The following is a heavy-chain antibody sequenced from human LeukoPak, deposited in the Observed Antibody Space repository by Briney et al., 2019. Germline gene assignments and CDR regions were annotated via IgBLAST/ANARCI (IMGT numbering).Heavy chain of an antibody. CDR3: AKGGDILTGYSYFDY. Sequence: PGGSERLSCAASGFTFDYTMHWVSQAPGKGLEWVSLISWDGGSTYYADSVKGRFTISRDNSKNSLYLQMNSLRTEDTALYYCAKGGDILTGYSYFDYWGQGTLVTVSS. CDR1: GFTFDYT. D-gene: IGHD3-9*01. J-gene: IGHJ4*02. V-gene: IGHV3-43*01. CDR2: ISWDGGST.